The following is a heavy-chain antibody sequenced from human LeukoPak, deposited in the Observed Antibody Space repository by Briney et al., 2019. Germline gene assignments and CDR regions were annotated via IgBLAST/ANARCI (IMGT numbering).Heavy chain of an antibody. Sequence: GGSLRLSCAASGFTFSIYWMTWVRQAPGKGLEWVANIKEDGSVKYYVDSVKGRFTISRDNAKKSLYLQMNNLRGEGAAVYFCARRWKLSLDVWGQGTTVTVSS. CDR3: ARRWKLSLDV. J-gene: IGHJ6*02. CDR1: GFTFSIYW. D-gene: IGHD4-23*01. CDR2: IKEDGSVK. V-gene: IGHV3-7*01.